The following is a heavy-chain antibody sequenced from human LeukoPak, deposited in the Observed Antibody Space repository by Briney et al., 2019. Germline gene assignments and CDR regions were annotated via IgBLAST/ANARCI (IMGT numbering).Heavy chain of an antibody. J-gene: IGHJ4*02. CDR3: AKLAGYSSGWTTPNFDY. V-gene: IGHV3-30*02. Sequence: GGSLRLSCAASGFTFSSYGMHWVRQAPGKGLEWVAFIRYDGSNKYYADSVKGRFTISRDNSKNTLYLQMNSLRAEDTAVYYCAKLAGYSSGWTTPNFDYWGQGTLVTVFS. D-gene: IGHD6-19*01. CDR1: GFTFSSYG. CDR2: IRYDGSNK.